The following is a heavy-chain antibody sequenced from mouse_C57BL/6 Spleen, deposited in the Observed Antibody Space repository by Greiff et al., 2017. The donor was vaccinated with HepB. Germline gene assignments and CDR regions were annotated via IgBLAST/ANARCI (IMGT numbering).Heavy chain of an antibody. CDR1: GFTFSDYY. D-gene: IGHD4-1*01. Sequence: EVQVVESEGGLVQPGSSMKLSCTASGFTFSDYYMAWVRQVPEKGLEWVANINYDGSSTYYLDSLKSRFIISRDNAKNILYLQMSSLKSEDTATYYCAREGGLGRGYFDYWGQGTTLTVSS. CDR2: INYDGSST. CDR3: AREGGLGRGYFDY. J-gene: IGHJ2*01. V-gene: IGHV5-16*01.